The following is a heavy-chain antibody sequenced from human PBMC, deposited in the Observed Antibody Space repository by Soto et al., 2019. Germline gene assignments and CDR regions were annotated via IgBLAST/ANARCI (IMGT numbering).Heavy chain of an antibody. V-gene: IGHV3-23*01. CDR1: GFTFSSYA. CDR2: ISGSGGST. CDR3: TKDNGRKLVIVVLTDSNYYGMDV. Sequence: GGSLRLSCAASGFTFSSYAISWVRQAPGKGLEWVSAISGSGGSTYYADSVKGRFTIPRDNSKNTLYLQMNSLRAEDTAVFYCTKDNGRKLVIVVLTDSNYYGMDVRGQGTMVTVAS. J-gene: IGHJ6*02. D-gene: IGHD2-21*02.